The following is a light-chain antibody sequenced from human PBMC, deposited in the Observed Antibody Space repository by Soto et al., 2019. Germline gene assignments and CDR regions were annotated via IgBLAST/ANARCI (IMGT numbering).Light chain of an antibody. CDR3: QQRSNWPLT. CDR2: DAS. Sequence: IASTRGQPTLAVCAPVRGAIXRRASQRVSSNLAWHQRKPGQAPTLLIYDASNRATGIAARFSGSGSGTDFTLTISSLEPEDFAVYFCQQRSNWPLTVGGGTKVDIK. CDR1: QRVSSN. V-gene: IGKV3-11*01. J-gene: IGKJ4*02.